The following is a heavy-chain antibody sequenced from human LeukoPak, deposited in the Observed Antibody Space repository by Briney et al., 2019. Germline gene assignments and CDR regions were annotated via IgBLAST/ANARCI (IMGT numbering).Heavy chain of an antibody. V-gene: IGHV3-33*08. CDR2: IWYDGSNK. J-gene: IGHJ4*02. Sequence: GGSLRLSCAASGFTFTRYNVNWVRQAPGKGLEWVAVIWYDGSNKYYSDSVRGRFTISRDNSKNTLYLQMNSLRAEDTAVYYCARGYDYGDYGVVEWGQGTLVTASS. CDR3: ARGYDYGDYGVVE. D-gene: IGHD4-17*01. CDR1: GFTFTRYN.